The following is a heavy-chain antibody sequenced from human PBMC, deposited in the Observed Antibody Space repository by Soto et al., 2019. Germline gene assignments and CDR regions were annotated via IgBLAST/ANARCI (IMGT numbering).Heavy chain of an antibody. CDR1: GFTFSSYG. V-gene: IGHV3-30*18. J-gene: IGHJ4*02. D-gene: IGHD3-10*01. CDR2: ISYDGSNK. CDR3: AKNGHPLLWFGEPVDY. Sequence: GGSLRLSCAASGFTFSSYGMHWVRQAPGKGLEWVAVISYDGSNKYYADSVKGRFTISRDNSKNTLYLQMNSLRAEDTAVYYCAKNGHPLLWFGEPVDYWGQGTLVTVSS.